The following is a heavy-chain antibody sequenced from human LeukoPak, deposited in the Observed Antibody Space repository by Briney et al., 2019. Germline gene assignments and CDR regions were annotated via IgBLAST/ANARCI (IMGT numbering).Heavy chain of an antibody. CDR1: GGSISTSSYY. Sequence: SETLSLTCTVSGGSISTSSYYWGWVRQPPGKGLEWIGNIFYSGSTYYSPSLKSRVTISLDTSRNQFSLKLSSVTAADTAVYYCATTMIRLGYWGQGTLVTVSS. CDR2: IFYSGST. V-gene: IGHV4-39*07. CDR3: ATTMIRLGY. D-gene: IGHD3-22*01. J-gene: IGHJ4*02.